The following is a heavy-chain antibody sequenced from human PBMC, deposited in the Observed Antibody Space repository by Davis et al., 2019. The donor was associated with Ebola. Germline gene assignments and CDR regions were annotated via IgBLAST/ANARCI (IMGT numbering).Heavy chain of an antibody. CDR1: GFTFSNYA. CDR3: AKVGGDPRYFDASLPLEAFDM. V-gene: IGHV3-23*01. CDR2: LSGSGGNT. Sequence: ESLKISCTASGFTFSNYAMSWVRQAPGKGLEWVSTLSGSGGNTYYADSVKGRFTISRDNSKNTLHLQMSSLRAEDTALYYCAKVGGDPRYFDASLPLEAFDMWGQGTKVTVSS. J-gene: IGHJ3*02. D-gene: IGHD3-9*01.